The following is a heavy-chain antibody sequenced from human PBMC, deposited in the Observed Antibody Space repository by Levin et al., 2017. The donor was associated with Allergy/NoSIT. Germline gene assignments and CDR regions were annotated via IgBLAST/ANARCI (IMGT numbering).Heavy chain of an antibody. J-gene: IGHJ5*02. Sequence: GGSLRLSCKGSGYSFTSYWIGWVRQMPGKGLEWMGIIYPGDSDTRYSPSFQGQVTISADKSISTAYLQWSSLKASDTAMYYCARHGNYYGSGSYYKGQRSNWFDPWGQGTLVTVSS. CDR3: ARHGNYYGSGSYYKGQRSNWFDP. CDR1: GYSFTSYW. D-gene: IGHD3-10*01. V-gene: IGHV5-51*01. CDR2: IYPGDSDT.